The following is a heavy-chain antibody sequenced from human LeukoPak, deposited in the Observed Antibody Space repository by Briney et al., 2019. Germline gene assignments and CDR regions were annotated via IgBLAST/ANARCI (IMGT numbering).Heavy chain of an antibody. D-gene: IGHD1-26*01. J-gene: IGHJ6*02. CDR1: GFTFSSYS. CDR2: ISSSSSTI. Sequence: GSLRLSCAASGFTFSSYSMNWVRQAPGKGLEWVSYISSSSSTIYYADSVKGRFTISRDNAKNSLYLQMNSLRAEDTAVYYCARDESGSYSYYYGMDVWGQGTTVTVSS. V-gene: IGHV3-48*01. CDR3: ARDESGSYSYYYGMDV.